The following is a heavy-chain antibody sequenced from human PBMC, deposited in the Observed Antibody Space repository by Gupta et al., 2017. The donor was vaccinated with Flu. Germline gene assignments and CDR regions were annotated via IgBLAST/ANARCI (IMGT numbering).Heavy chain of an antibody. CDR3: TRGGADWTDQKFDA. CDR2: IGTAGDT. Sequence: EVQLVESGGGSVQPGGSLRLSCAASGFTFSSYDMHWVRQAPGKGLEWVSAIGTAGDTYYSGSVKGRFTIFRENAKNSVFLHMNSLGVGDTAVYYCTRGGADWTDQKFDAWGQGTLVTVSS. CDR1: GFTFSSYD. D-gene: IGHD2-21*01. V-gene: IGHV3-13*01. J-gene: IGHJ4*02.